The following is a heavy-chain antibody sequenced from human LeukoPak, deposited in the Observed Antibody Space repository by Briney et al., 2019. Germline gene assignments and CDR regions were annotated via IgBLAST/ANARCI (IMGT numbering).Heavy chain of an antibody. CDR2: IYTSGST. CDR1: GGSISSYY. Sequence: PSETLSLTCTVSGGSISSYYWGWIRQPAGKGLEWIGRIYTSGSTNYNPSLKSRVTMSVDTSKNQFSLKLSSVTAADTAVYYCARVRGSGYYYDSSGRRFDYWGQGTLVTVSS. CDR3: ARVRGSGYYYDSSGRRFDY. D-gene: IGHD3-22*01. J-gene: IGHJ4*02. V-gene: IGHV4-4*07.